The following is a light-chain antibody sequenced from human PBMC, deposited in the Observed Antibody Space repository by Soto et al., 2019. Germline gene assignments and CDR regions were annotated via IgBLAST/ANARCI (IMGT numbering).Light chain of an antibody. CDR1: SSDVGAYKY. Sequence: QSALTQPPSASGSPGQSVTISCTGTSSDVGAYKYVSWYQQYPGKAPKLMIYEVTKRPSGVPDRFSGSKSGNTASLTVSGLKAEDEADYYCISYVGNDIWVFGGGTKLTVL. CDR2: EVT. CDR3: ISYVGNDIWV. J-gene: IGLJ3*02. V-gene: IGLV2-8*01.